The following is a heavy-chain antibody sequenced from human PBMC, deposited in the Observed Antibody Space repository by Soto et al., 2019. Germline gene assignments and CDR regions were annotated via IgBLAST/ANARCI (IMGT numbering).Heavy chain of an antibody. CDR1: GYTFTSYG. D-gene: IGHD3-9*01. CDR3: ARGYSDILNGYRPNWFDT. Sequence: ASVKVSCKASGYTFTSYGISWVRQAPGQGLEWMGWISAYNGNTNYAQKLQGRVTMTTDTSTSTAYMELRSLRSDDTAVYYCARGYSDILNGYRPNWFDTWGQGTLVTVSS. J-gene: IGHJ5*02. CDR2: ISAYNGNT. V-gene: IGHV1-18*04.